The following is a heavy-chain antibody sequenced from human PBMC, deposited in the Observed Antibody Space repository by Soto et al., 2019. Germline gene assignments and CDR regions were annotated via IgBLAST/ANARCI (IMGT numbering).Heavy chain of an antibody. CDR2: IYYSVIT. V-gene: IGHV4-39*01. CDR1: GGSISRSSYY. Sequence: SEPLSLTCTVSGGSISRSSYYCGWIRQPPGKGLEWIGNIYYSVITYDTPSLKSQATMSVDTSKNPFSLKLSSVTAADPTVYNCARQDSSGYDSDMRFDEWGQRKLV. D-gene: IGHD2-2*01. J-gene: IGHJ4*02. CDR3: ARQDSSGYDSDMRFDE.